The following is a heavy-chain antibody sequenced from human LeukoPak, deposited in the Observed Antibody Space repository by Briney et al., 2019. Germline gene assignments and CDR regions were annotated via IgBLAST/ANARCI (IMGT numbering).Heavy chain of an antibody. CDR3: ARGRGDVPYNWFDP. D-gene: IGHD3-10*01. V-gene: IGHV1-18*01. J-gene: IGHJ5*02. CDR2: ISAYNGNT. CDR1: GYTFTSYG. Sequence: GASVKVSCKASGYTFTSYGISWVRQAPGQGLEWMGWISAYNGNTNYAQKLQGRVTVTTDTSTSTAYMELRSLRSDDTAVYYCARGRGDVPYNWFDPWGQGTLVTVSS.